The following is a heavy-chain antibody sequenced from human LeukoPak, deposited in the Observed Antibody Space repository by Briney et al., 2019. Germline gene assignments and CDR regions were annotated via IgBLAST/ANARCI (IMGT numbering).Heavy chain of an antibody. J-gene: IGHJ4*02. CDR3: ARIGSNSFKD. CDR1: GGSISSYY. CDR2: VYTSGST. V-gene: IGHV4-4*09. Sequence: SETLSLTCTVSGGSISSYYWSWIRQPPGKGLEWIGYVYTSGSTNYNPSLKTRVTISADTPKNQFSLKVSSVTAADTAVYYCARIGSNSFKDWGQGTLVTVSS. D-gene: IGHD6-6*01.